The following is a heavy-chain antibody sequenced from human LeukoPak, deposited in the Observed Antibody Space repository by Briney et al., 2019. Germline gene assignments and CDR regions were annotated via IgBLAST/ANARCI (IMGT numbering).Heavy chain of an antibody. Sequence: ASVNVSCKASGYSFIRYALHWVRQAPGQRPEWMGWVNGGNDKTAYSKKFQGRVTITRDSSASTTYMELSSLRPEDTAVYYCARDFDSSFSFDYWGQGTLVTVSS. V-gene: IGHV1-3*01. CDR2: VNGGNDKT. CDR3: ARDFDSSFSFDY. CDR1: GYSFIRYA. D-gene: IGHD3-22*01. J-gene: IGHJ4*02.